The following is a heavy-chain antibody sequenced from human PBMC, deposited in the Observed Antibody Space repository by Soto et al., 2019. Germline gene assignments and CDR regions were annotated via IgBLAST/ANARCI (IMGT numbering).Heavy chain of an antibody. D-gene: IGHD2-8*02. J-gene: IGHJ4*02. CDR2: ISRDGGTK. V-gene: IGHV3-30*03. Sequence: QVQLVESGGGVVQPGRSLRLSCAVSGFTVSTYGMHWVRQAPGKGLEWVAVISRDGGTKYYADSVKGRFTISRDNSRNTVVLEMNSLRSDDMAVYYCTGEVASGYWGQGTLVTVSS. CDR3: TGEVASGY. CDR1: GFTVSTYG.